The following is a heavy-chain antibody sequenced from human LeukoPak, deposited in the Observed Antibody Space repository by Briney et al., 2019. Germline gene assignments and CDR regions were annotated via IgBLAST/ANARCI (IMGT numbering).Heavy chain of an antibody. V-gene: IGHV1-8*01. CDR1: GYPFTSYN. CDR3: ARGLPKAVFGVVIED. CDR2: MNTNSGNT. Sequence: ASVKVSCKASGYPFTSYNVNWVRQATGQGLEWMGWMNTNSGNTGHSQNFQGRVTMTRDTSISTAYMELSSLMSEDTAVYYCARGLPKAVFGVVIEDWGQGTLVTVSS. J-gene: IGHJ1*01. D-gene: IGHD3-3*01.